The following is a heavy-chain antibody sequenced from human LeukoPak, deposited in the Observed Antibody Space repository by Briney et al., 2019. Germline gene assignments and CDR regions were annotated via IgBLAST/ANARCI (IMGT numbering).Heavy chain of an antibody. D-gene: IGHD2-15*01. Sequence: GGSLRLSCIASGFILSNYYMHWVRQPPGKGLVWVSHINSDGSDINYADSVKGRFTISRDNSKNTLYLQMNSLRAEDTAVYYCAREAPYCSGGSCYSAWFDPWGQGTLVTVSS. J-gene: IGHJ5*02. CDR3: AREAPYCSGGSCYSAWFDP. CDR1: GFILSNYY. CDR2: INSDGSDI. V-gene: IGHV3-74*01.